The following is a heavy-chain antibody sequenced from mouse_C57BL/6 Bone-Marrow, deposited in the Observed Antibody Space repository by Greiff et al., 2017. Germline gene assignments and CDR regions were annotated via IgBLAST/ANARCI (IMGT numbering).Heavy chain of an antibody. CDR3: ALSIYYYGSSPFDY. J-gene: IGHJ2*01. CDR2: LDPADGET. D-gene: IGHD1-1*01. V-gene: IGHV14-2*01. CDR1: GFNIKDYY. Sequence: VQLKQSGAELVKPGASVKLSCTASGFNIKDYYMHWVKQRTEQGLEWIGRLDPADGETKYAPKFQGKAPITAATSSNTAYLQLRSLTSEDTAVYYCALSIYYYGSSPFDYWGQGTTLSVSS.